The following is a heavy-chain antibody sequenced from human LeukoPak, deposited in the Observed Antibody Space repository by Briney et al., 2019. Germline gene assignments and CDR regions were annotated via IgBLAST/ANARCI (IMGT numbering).Heavy chain of an antibody. J-gene: IGHJ4*02. CDR3: ATITGTTQFDY. CDR1: GYTFTGYY. Sequence: GASVKVSCKASGYTFTGYYMHWVRQAPGQELEWMGRINPNSGGTNYAQKFQGRVTMTRDTSISTAYMELSRLRSDDTAVYYCATITGTTQFDYWGQGTLVTVSS. CDR2: INPNSGGT. V-gene: IGHV1-2*06. D-gene: IGHD1-7*01.